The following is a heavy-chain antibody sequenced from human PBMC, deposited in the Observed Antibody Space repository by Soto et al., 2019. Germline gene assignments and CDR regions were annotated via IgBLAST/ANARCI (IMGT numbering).Heavy chain of an antibody. V-gene: IGHV4-59*01. J-gene: IGHJ5*01. CDR3: ASMIGDPVLSFDS. Sequence: QVQLQESGPGLVKPSETLSLTCTVSGGSISSYYWSWIRQPPGKGLEWIGFIFYSGSTSYNPSLNXRFXRSIDTSEYQFSLKLNSVTAADTAVYYCASMIGDPVLSFDSWGQGTLVAVSS. CDR1: GGSISSYY. D-gene: IGHD3-10*02. CDR2: IFYSGST.